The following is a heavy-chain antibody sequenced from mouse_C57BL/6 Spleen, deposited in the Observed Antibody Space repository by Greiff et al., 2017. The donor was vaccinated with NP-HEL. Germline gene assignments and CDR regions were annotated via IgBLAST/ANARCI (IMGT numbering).Heavy chain of an antibody. CDR1: GYTFTSYG. V-gene: IGHV1-81*01. CDR2: IYPRSGNT. D-gene: IGHD4-1*01. J-gene: IGHJ1*03. Sequence: QVQLQQSGAELARPGASVKLSCKASGYTFTSYGISWVKQRTGQGLEWIGEIYPRSGNTYYNEKFKGKATLTADKSSSTAYMELRSLTSEDSAVYFCARPPNWDVGYFDVWGTGTTVTVSS. CDR3: ARPPNWDVGYFDV.